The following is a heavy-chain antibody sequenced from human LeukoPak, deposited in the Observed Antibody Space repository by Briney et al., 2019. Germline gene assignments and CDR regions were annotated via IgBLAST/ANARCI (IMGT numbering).Heavy chain of an antibody. CDR3: VRDRGYSTFDY. CDR1: GFPFSNYW. V-gene: IGHV3-7*01. Sequence: GGSLRLSCAGSGFPFSNYWMTWVRQAPGKGLEWVANMKEDGGEINYVDSVKGRFTISRDNAKNSLDLQMNSLRVDDTAVYYCVRDRGYSTFDYWGQGTLVIVSS. J-gene: IGHJ4*02. D-gene: IGHD4-23*01. CDR2: MKEDGGEI.